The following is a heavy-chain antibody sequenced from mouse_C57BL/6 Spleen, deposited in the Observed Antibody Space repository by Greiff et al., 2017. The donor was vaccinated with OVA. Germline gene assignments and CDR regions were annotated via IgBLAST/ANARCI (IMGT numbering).Heavy chain of an antibody. CDR1: GFTFSDYG. CDR2: ISSGSSTI. V-gene: IGHV5-17*01. J-gene: IGHJ2*01. CDR3: ARELYDYDVVFDY. D-gene: IGHD2-4*01. Sequence: EVPVVESGGGLVKPGGSLNLSCAAYGFTFSDYGMNWVRQAPEKGLEWVAYISSGSSTIYYADTVKGRFTISRDNAKNTLFLQMTSLRSEDTAIYDCARELYDYDVVFDYWGQGTTLTVSS.